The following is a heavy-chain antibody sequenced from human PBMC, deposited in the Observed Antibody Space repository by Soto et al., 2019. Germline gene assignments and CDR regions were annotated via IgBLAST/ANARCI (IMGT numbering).Heavy chain of an antibody. CDR3: ASRNDGDFDYGLDV. Sequence: QVQLVQSGAAVAKPGASVKFSCKASGYPFTSYSIHWVRQAPGHRLEWLGWMNAANGNTKYSHKFQDRVTFTRDTAASTAYMELSSLRSEDTAVYYCASRNDGDFDYGLDVWGQGTTVTVSS. J-gene: IGHJ6*02. CDR1: GYPFTSYS. D-gene: IGHD2-21*02. V-gene: IGHV1-3*01. CDR2: MNAANGNT.